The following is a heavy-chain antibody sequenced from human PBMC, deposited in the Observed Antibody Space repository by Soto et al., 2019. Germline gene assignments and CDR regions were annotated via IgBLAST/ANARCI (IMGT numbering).Heavy chain of an antibody. V-gene: IGHV3-30*03. CDR2: ISYDGSNK. CDR1: GFTFSSYG. Sequence: QVQLVESGGGVVQPGRSLRLSCAASGFTFSSYGMHWVRQAPGKGLEWVAVISYDGSNKYYADSVKGRFTISRDNSKNTLYLQMNSLRAEDTAVYYCARSSVQAGYSSGWFMLRAEYFQHCGQGTLVTVSS. D-gene: IGHD6-19*01. CDR3: ARSSVQAGYSSGWFMLRAEYFQH. J-gene: IGHJ1*01.